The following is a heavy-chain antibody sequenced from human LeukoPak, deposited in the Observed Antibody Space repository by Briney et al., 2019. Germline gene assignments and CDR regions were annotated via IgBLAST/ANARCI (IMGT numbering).Heavy chain of an antibody. CDR3: ARRLDYDTLTGYYRNWFDP. CDR2: ISAYNGNT. Sequence: ASVKVSCKASGYTFTSYGISWVRQAPGQGLEWMGWISAYNGNTNYAQKLQGRVTMTTDTSTSTAYMELRSLRSDDTAVYYCARRLDYDTLTGYYRNWFDPWGQGTLVTVSS. J-gene: IGHJ5*02. D-gene: IGHD3-9*01. CDR1: GYTFTSYG. V-gene: IGHV1-18*01.